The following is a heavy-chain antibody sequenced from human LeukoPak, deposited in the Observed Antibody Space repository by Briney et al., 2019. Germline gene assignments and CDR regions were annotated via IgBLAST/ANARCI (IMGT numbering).Heavy chain of an antibody. D-gene: IGHD3-16*01. CDR3: ASLDYDRNSYFDY. V-gene: IGHV5-51*01. CDR1: GYRFTSFW. J-gene: IGHJ4*02. Sequence: PGEALKISCRGSGYRFTSFWIGWVRRLPGKGLEGMGSTYPGVSGTRNSPSFQGQVTISADKSSSTAYLQWSSLEASGTAMYYCASLDYDRNSYFDYWGQGTLVTVSS. CDR2: TYPGVSGT.